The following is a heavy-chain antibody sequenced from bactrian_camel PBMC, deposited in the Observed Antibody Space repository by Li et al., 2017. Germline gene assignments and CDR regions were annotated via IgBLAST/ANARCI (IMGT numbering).Heavy chain of an antibody. Sequence: VQLVESGGGLVQPGGSLRLSCAASGFTFSNYYVSWVRQAPGKGLEWISTINIGDGRPTYADSVKGRFTASRDNAQNTVYLQMNSLKPDDTAVYSCARARGVVAVGFVDYWGQGTQVTVS. J-gene: IGHJ4*01. V-gene: IGHV3S40*01. CDR2: INIGDGRP. CDR1: GFTFSNYY. CDR3: ARARGVVAVGFVDY. D-gene: IGHD6*01.